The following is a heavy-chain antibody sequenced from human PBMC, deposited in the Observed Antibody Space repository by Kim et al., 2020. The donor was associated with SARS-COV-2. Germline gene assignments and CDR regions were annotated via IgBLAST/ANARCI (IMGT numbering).Heavy chain of an antibody. CDR1: GYTFTSYS. D-gene: IGHD3-3*01. CDR2: INTNTGSP. J-gene: IGHJ5*02. CDR3: ASAVWSGYTSWFDP. Sequence: ASVKVSCKASGYTFTSYSMNWVRQAPGQGLEWMGWINTNTGSPTYAQGFTGRFVFSVDTSVSTAYLQISSLKAEDTAVYYCASAVWSGYTSWFDPWGQGTLVTVSS. V-gene: IGHV7-4-1*02.